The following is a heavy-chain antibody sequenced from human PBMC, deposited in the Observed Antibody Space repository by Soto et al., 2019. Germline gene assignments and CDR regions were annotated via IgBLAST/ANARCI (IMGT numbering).Heavy chain of an antibody. D-gene: IGHD3-3*01. Sequence: QVQLVESGGSVVQPGRSLRLSCTVSGFTLSSYGMHWVRQAPGKGLEWVAVIWYDGSTQYYADSVRSRFTISRDTAENTVLLQMNSLGAEDTALYYCARTRAGFLESVDKLGQGTLVTVTP. CDR2: IWYDGSTQ. V-gene: IGHV3-33*01. J-gene: IGHJ4*02. CDR3: ARTRAGFLESVDK. CDR1: GFTLSSYG.